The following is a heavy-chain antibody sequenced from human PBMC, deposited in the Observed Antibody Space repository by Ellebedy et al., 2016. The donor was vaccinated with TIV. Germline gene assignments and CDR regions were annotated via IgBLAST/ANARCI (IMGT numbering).Heavy chain of an antibody. CDR2: ISGSGGST. D-gene: IGHD6-6*01. J-gene: IGHJ4*02. Sequence: GGSLRLXCAASGFTFSSYAMSWVRQAPGKGLEWVSAISGSGGSTYYADSVKGRFTISRDNSKNTLYLQMNSLRAEDTAVYYCAKDYSSSPPGAIDYWGQGTLVTVSS. CDR1: GFTFSSYA. CDR3: AKDYSSSPPGAIDY. V-gene: IGHV3-23*01.